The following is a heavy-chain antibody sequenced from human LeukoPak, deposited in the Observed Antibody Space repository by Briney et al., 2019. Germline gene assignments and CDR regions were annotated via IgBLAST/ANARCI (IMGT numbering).Heavy chain of an antibody. CDR2: TYYRSKWYN. J-gene: IGHJ6*02. CDR3: TRQAYYYISGTYYSSLDV. Sequence: SQTLSLTCAISGDTVSSTNAAWHWFRQSPSRGLEWLGRTYYRSKWYNEYAVSVKSRISINPDTSKNQFSLQLNSVTPQDTAVYYCTRQAYYYISGTYYSSLDVWGQGTTVTVSS. V-gene: IGHV6-1*01. CDR1: GDTVSSTNAA. D-gene: IGHD3-10*01.